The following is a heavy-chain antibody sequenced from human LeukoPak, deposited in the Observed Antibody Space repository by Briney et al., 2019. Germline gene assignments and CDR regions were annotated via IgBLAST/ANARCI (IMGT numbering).Heavy chain of an antibody. CDR2: MNPNSGNT. CDR3: TRGLVVLSATSWAFDI. CDR1: GYTFTSYD. V-gene: IGHV1-8*01. Sequence: ASVKVSCKASGYTFTSYDSNWVRQATGQGLEWMGWMNPNSGNTGYAQKFQARVSMTRNTSISTAYMELSRLRSEDTAVYYCTRGLVVLSATSWAFDIWGHGTMVTVSS. D-gene: IGHD2-15*01. J-gene: IGHJ3*02.